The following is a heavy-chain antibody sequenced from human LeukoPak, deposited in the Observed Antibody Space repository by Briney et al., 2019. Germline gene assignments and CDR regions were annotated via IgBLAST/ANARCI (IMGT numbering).Heavy chain of an antibody. CDR2: INPSGGST. D-gene: IGHD6-19*01. CDR3: ARVVCSSGWCHDAFDI. J-gene: IGHJ3*02. CDR1: GYTFTSYY. Sequence: GASVKVSCKASGYTFTSYYMHWVRQAPGQGLEWMGIINPSGGSTSYAQKFQGRVTMTRDISTSTVYMELSSLRSEDTAVYYCARVVCSSGWCHDAFDIWGQGTMVTVSS. V-gene: IGHV1-46*01.